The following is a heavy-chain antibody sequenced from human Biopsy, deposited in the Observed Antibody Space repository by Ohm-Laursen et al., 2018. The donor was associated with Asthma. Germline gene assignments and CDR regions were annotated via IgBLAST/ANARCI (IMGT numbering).Heavy chain of an antibody. V-gene: IGHV4-59*01. Sequence: TLSLTCPFSGGSINSDYWSWIRQPPGKGLEWIGLSSYSGFRKYNPSLKSRVPISVDTSKNQLSLNLTSVIAADTAVYYCARDQGDSKFDYWGQGILVTVSS. D-gene: IGHD3-16*01. CDR2: SSYSGFR. CDR1: GGSINSDY. J-gene: IGHJ4*02. CDR3: ARDQGDSKFDY.